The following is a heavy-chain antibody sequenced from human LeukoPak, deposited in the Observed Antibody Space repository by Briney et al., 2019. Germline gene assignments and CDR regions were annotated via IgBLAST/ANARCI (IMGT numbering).Heavy chain of an antibody. D-gene: IGHD2-21*01. CDR3: ARHFRDDPGAFDI. J-gene: IGHJ3*02. Sequence: PSQTLSLTCTVSGGSISSYYWSWIRQPPGKGLEWIGYIYYSGSTNYNPSLKSRVTISVDTSKNQFSLKLSSVTAADTAVYYCARHFRDDPGAFDIWGQGTMVTVSS. V-gene: IGHV4-59*08. CDR1: GGSISSYY. CDR2: IYYSGST.